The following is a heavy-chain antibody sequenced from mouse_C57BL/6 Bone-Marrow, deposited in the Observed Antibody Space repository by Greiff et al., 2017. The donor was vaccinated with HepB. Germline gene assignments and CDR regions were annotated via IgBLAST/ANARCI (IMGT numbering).Heavy chain of an antibody. CDR3: AREGYYGSSPDY. D-gene: IGHD1-1*01. CDR1: GYTFTDYY. CDR2: INPYNGGT. J-gene: IGHJ2*01. V-gene: IGHV1-19*01. Sequence: EVQLQQSGPVLVKPGASVKMSCKASGYTFTDYYMNWVKQSHGKSLEWIGVINPYNGGTSYNPKFKGKATLTVDKSSSTAYMELNSLTSEDSAVYYCAREGYYGSSPDYWGQGTTLTVSS.